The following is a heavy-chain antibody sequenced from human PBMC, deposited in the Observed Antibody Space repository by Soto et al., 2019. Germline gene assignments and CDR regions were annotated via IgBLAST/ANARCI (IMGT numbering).Heavy chain of an antibody. J-gene: IGHJ6*02. Sequence: QVQLVQSGAEVKKPGSSVKVSCTASGGTFSSYAISWVRQAPGQGLEWMGGIIPIFGTANYAQKFQGRVTITADKSTSTAYMELSSLRSEDTAVYYCARVLHYDILTGPPHYGMDVWGQGTTVTVSS. D-gene: IGHD3-9*01. CDR1: GGTFSSYA. CDR3: ARVLHYDILTGPPHYGMDV. V-gene: IGHV1-69*06. CDR2: IIPIFGTA.